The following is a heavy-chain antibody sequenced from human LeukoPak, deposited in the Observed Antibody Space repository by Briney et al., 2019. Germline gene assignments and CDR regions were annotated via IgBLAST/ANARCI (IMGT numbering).Heavy chain of an antibody. V-gene: IGHV3-23*01. CDR2: ISGSGGST. CDR1: GFTFSSYA. J-gene: IGHJ3*02. D-gene: IGHD3-22*01. Sequence: PGGSLRLSCAASGFTFSSYAMSWVRQAPGKGLEWASAISGSGGSTYYADSVKGRFTISRDNSKNTLYLQMNSLRAEDTAVYYCAKDAGGYYDSSGYFLGAFDIWGQGKMVTVSS. CDR3: AKDAGGYYDSSGYFLGAFDI.